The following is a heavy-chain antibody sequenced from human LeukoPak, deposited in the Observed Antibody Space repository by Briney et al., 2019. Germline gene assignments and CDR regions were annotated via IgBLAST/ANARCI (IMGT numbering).Heavy chain of an antibody. CDR2: ISSNGGST. Sequence: PGGSLRLSCSASGFTFSSYAMHWVRQAPGKGLEYVSAISSNGGSTYYADSVKGRFTISRDNSKNTLYLQMSSLRAEDTAVYYCVKAAAGEKWLVRGPNAFDIRGQGTMVTVSS. J-gene: IGHJ3*02. CDR3: VKAAAGEKWLVRGPNAFDI. V-gene: IGHV3-64D*06. D-gene: IGHD6-19*01. CDR1: GFTFSSYA.